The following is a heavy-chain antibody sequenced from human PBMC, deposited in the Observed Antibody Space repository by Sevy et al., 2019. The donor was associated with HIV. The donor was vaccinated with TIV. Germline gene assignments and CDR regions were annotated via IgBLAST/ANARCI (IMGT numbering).Heavy chain of an antibody. Sequence: ASVKVSCKASGYTFTSYGISWVRQAPGQGLEWMGWISAYNGNTNYAQKLQGRVTMTTDTSTRTAYIELRSLRSDDTAVYYCARLAVAGTALDYWGQGTLVTVSS. D-gene: IGHD6-19*01. CDR2: ISAYNGNT. CDR1: GYTFTSYG. J-gene: IGHJ4*02. V-gene: IGHV1-18*01. CDR3: ARLAVAGTALDY.